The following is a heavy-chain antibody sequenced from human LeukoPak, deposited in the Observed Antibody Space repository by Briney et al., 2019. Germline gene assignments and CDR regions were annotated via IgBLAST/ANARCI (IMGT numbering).Heavy chain of an antibody. CDR2: IIPILGIA. Sequence: SVKVSCKASGGTFSSYTISWVRQAPGQGLEWMGRIIPILGIANYAQKFQGRVTITADKSTSTAYMELSSLRSEDTAVYYCARDWNWNESFDYWGQGTLVTVSS. J-gene: IGHJ4*02. V-gene: IGHV1-69*04. CDR1: GGTFSSYT. CDR3: ARDWNWNESFDY. D-gene: IGHD1-1*01.